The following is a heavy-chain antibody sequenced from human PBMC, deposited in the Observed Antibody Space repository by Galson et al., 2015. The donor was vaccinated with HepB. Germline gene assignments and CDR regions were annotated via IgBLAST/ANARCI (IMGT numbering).Heavy chain of an antibody. Sequence: SVKVSCKASGGTFSSYAISWVRQAPGQGLEWMGGIIPIFGTANYAQKFQGRVTITADESTSTAYMELSSLRSEDTAVYYCARDPEGYYNYYGMDVWGQGTTVTVSS. CDR3: ARDPEGYYNYYGMDV. V-gene: IGHV1-69*13. CDR2: IIPIFGTA. CDR1: GGTFSSYA. J-gene: IGHJ6*02. D-gene: IGHD1-14*01.